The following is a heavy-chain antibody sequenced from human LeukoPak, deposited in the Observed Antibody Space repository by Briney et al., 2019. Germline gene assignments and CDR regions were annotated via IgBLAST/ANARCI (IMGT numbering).Heavy chain of an antibody. CDR1: GYTFTSYD. CDR2: MNPNSGNT. Sequence: GASVKVSCKASGYTFTSYDINWVRQATGQGLEWMGWMNPNSGNTGYAQKFQGRVTMTRNTSISTAHMELSSLRSEDTAVYYCARGKRRITMLMASYAFDIWGQGTMVTVSS. D-gene: IGHD3-10*01. CDR3: ARGKRRITMLMASYAFDI. V-gene: IGHV1-8*01. J-gene: IGHJ3*02.